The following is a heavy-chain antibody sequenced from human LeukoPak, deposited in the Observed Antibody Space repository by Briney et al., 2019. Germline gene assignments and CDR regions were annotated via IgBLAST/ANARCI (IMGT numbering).Heavy chain of an antibody. CDR1: GFTFSSYA. J-gene: IGHJ4*02. D-gene: IGHD6-13*01. CDR2: ISYDGSNK. V-gene: IGHV3-30-3*01. CDR3: ARPRAPYSSSWPLDY. Sequence: PGGSLRLSCAASGFTFSSYAIHWVRQAPGKGLEWVAVISYDGSNKFYADSVKGRFTISRDNAKNSLYLQMNSLKAEDTALYHCARPRAPYSSSWPLDYWGQGTLVTVSS.